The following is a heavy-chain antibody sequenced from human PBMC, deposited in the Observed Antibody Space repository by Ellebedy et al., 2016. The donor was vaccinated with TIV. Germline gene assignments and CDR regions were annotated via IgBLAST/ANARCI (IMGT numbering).Heavy chain of an antibody. J-gene: IGHJ6*02. CDR1: GYTFTSYY. CDR2: INPSGGST. CDR3: ARVMEMATTTYGMDV. Sequence: AASVKVSCKASGYTFTSYYMHWVRQAPGQGLEWMGIINPSGGSTSYAQKLQGRVTMTRDTSTSTVYMALSSLRSEDTAVYYCARVMEMATTTYGMDVWGQGTTVTVSS. V-gene: IGHV1-46*04. D-gene: IGHD5-24*01.